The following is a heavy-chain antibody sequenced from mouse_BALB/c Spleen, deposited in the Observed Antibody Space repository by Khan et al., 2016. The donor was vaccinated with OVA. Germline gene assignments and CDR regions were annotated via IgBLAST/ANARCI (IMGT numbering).Heavy chain of an antibody. CDR2: INYSGST. D-gene: IGHD2-4*01. V-gene: IGHV3-2*02. Sequence: EVQLQESGPGLVKPSQSLSLTCTVTGYSITSDYAWNWIRQFPGNKLEWMGYINYSGSTSFNPSLKSRTSITRDQSKNQFFLQLHSVTTEDTATYYCTRKDYYDYDPFPYWGQGTLVTVSA. J-gene: IGHJ3*01. CDR1: GYSITSDYA. CDR3: TRKDYYDYDPFPY.